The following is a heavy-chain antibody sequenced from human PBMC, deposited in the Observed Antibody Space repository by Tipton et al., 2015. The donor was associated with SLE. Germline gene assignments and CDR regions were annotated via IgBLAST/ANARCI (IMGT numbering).Heavy chain of an antibody. CDR2: IEYSGST. Sequence: TLSLTCTVSGASIRSHYWSWIRQPPGKGLEWIGYIEYSGSTNQNPSLRSRVTISVDTSKNQFSLRLNSVTAADTAVYYCARGPYYYDPTAFDYWGQGTLVTVSS. J-gene: IGHJ4*02. V-gene: IGHV4-59*11. CDR3: ARGPYYYDPTAFDY. D-gene: IGHD3-22*01. CDR1: GASIRSHY.